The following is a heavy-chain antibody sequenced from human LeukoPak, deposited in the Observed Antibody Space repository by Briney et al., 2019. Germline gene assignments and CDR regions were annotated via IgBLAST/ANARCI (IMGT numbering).Heavy chain of an antibody. J-gene: IGHJ4*02. V-gene: IGHV1-2*02. Sequence: GASVKVSCKAPGYTFTGYYMHWVRQAPGQGLEWMGWINPNSGGTNYAQKFQGRVTMTRDTSISTAYMELSRLRSDDTAVYYCARDSDTAMVSFDYWGQGTLVTVSS. CDR3: ARDSDTAMVSFDY. CDR1: GYTFTGYY. CDR2: INPNSGGT. D-gene: IGHD5-18*01.